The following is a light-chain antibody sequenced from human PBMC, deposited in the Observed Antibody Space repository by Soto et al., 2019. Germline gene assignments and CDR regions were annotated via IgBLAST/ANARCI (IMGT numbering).Light chain of an antibody. V-gene: IGKV3-11*01. Sequence: ETVLTQSPATMSLSPGDRATLSCGASQNVYNYLGWYQQKPGQPPRLLIFDASHRATGIPARFSGSGSGTDFTLTISSLEPEDFAVYYCQQRGNWPITFGQGTRLEIK. CDR1: QNVYNY. J-gene: IGKJ5*01. CDR3: QQRGNWPIT. CDR2: DAS.